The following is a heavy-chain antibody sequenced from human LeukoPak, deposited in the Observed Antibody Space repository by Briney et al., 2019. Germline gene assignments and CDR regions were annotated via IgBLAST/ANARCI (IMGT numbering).Heavy chain of an antibody. V-gene: IGHV3-53*01. CDR3: ARGGGGGNPFDY. CDR2: IYSGGAT. D-gene: IGHD4-23*01. CDR1: GFSVSNNY. J-gene: IGHJ4*02. Sequence: GGSLRLSCAVSGFSVSNNYMSWVRQAPGKGRAWVSVIYSGGATYYADSVKGRFTISRDNSKNTLYLQMNSLRAEDTAVYYCARGGGGGNPFDYWGQGTLVTVSS.